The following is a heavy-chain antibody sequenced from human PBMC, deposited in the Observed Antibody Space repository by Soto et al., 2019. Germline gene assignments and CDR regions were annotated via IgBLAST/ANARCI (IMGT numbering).Heavy chain of an antibody. V-gene: IGHV3-23*01. Sequence: EVQLLESGGGLVQPGGSLRLSCAASGFTFSSYAMSWVRQAPGKGLEWVSAISGSGGSTYYADSVKGRFTISRDNAKNTLFLQMNSLRAEDTAVYYCAKASSDVLRFLEWSSHHHPAYYYYGMDVWGQGTTVTVSS. CDR3: AKASSDVLRFLEWSSHHHPAYYYYGMDV. CDR2: ISGSGGST. CDR1: GFTFSSYA. J-gene: IGHJ6*02. D-gene: IGHD3-3*01.